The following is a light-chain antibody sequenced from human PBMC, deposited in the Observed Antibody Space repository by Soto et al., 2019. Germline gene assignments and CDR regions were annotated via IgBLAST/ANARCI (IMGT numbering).Light chain of an antibody. V-gene: IGKV3-20*01. CDR2: AAS. J-gene: IGKJ1*01. CDR1: QSVTGSY. CDR3: QQYGSSRT. Sequence: EIVLTQSPGTLSLSPGERATLSCRASQSVTGSYLAWYQQKPGQAPRLLIYAASNRATGIPDRFSGSESGTDFTLTISRLEPEDCAVYYCQQYGSSRTFGQGTKVEIK.